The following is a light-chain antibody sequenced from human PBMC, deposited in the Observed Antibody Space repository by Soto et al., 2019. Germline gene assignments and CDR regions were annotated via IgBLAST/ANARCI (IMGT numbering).Light chain of an antibody. Sequence: DIVMTQSPLSLPVTPGEPAPISCRSSQSLLHSNGYNYLDWYLQKPGQSPQLLIYLGSNRASGVPDRFSGSGSGKDFTLKISRVEAEDVGVYYCMQPLQSWTFGQGTKVEIK. CDR1: QSLLHSNGYNY. CDR2: LGS. V-gene: IGKV2-28*01. CDR3: MQPLQSWT. J-gene: IGKJ1*01.